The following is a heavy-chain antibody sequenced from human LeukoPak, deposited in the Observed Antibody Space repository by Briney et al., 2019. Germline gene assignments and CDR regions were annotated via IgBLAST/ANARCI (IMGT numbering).Heavy chain of an antibody. CDR2: IKQDGSEK. Sequence: GGSLRLSCAASGFTFSSDSMNWGRQAPGKGLEWVSNIKQDGSEKYYVDSVKGRFTISRDNAKNSLYLQMNSLRAEDTAVYYCARERYGGNPGDTDYWGQGTLVTVSS. J-gene: IGHJ4*02. CDR1: GFTFSSDS. CDR3: ARERYGGNPGDTDY. V-gene: IGHV3-7*01. D-gene: IGHD4-23*01.